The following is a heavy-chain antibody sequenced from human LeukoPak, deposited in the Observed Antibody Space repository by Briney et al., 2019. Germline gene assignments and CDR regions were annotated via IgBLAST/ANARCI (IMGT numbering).Heavy chain of an antibody. CDR1: GGSISSSNW. CDR2: IYHSGST. CDR3: ARQPFPHYYDSSGYHSAFDI. D-gene: IGHD3-22*01. V-gene: IGHV4-4*02. J-gene: IGHJ3*02. Sequence: SGTLSLTCAVSGGSISSSNWWSWVRQPPGKGLEWIGEIYHSGSTNYNPSLKSRVTISVDTSKNQFSLKLSSVTAADTAVYYCARQPFPHYYDSSGYHSAFDIWGQGTMVTVSS.